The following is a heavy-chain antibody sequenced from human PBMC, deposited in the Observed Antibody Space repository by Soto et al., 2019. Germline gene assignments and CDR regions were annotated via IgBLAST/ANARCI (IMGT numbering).Heavy chain of an antibody. CDR1: GYTFTNYY. CDR3: VRDYDILTAYNYFFDY. Sequence: GASVKVSCKTSGYTFTNYYMHWVRQAPGQGPEWMGIINPNVGSTTYAQRFQGRFSITRDTSTSTVYMELSRPRPEDTAVYYCVRDYDILTAYNYFFDYWGQGTLVTVSS. D-gene: IGHD3-9*01. J-gene: IGHJ4*02. V-gene: IGHV1-46*01. CDR2: INPNVGST.